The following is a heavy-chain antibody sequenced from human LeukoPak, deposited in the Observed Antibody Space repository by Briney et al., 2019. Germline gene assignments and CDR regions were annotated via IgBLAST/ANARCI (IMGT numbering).Heavy chain of an antibody. D-gene: IGHD2-2*01. CDR3: ARQMPTSTTLGT. Sequence: PSGTLSLTCAVSGDSISTSSWWSWVRQPPGKGLAWIGEIYHGGTTHYKPSLKSRVTLSIDKSKNQFSLKLNSVTAADTAIYYCARQMPTSTTLGTWSQGTLVTVSS. V-gene: IGHV4-4*02. CDR1: GDSISTSSW. J-gene: IGHJ5*02. CDR2: IYHGGTT.